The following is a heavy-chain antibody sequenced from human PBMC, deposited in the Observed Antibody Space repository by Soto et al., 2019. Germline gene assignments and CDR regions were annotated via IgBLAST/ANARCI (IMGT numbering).Heavy chain of an antibody. J-gene: IGHJ6*03. CDR3: ARADFFGVVTSSYYYYYYMDV. Sequence: EVQLVESGGGLDQPGGSLRLSCAASGFTVSSNYMSWVRQAPGKGLEWVSVIYSGGSTYYADSVKGRFTISRHNSKNTLYLQINSLRAEDTAVYYCARADFFGVVTSSYYYYYYMDVWGKGTTVTVSS. CDR2: IYSGGST. D-gene: IGHD3-3*01. CDR1: GFTVSSNY. V-gene: IGHV3-53*04.